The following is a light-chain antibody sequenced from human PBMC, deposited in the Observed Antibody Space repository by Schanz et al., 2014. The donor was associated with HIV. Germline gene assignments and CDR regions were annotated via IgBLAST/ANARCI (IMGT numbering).Light chain of an antibody. Sequence: IWMTQSPSLLSASTGDRVTITCRASQTIGRLLAWYQQRPGRAPNLLIYQASALETGVPSRFSGSGSGTEFTLTISGLQPDDFATYYCQQCVTYPYTFGQGTKLEIK. J-gene: IGKJ2*01. V-gene: IGKV1-5*03. CDR1: QTIGRL. CDR2: QAS. CDR3: QQCVTYPYT.